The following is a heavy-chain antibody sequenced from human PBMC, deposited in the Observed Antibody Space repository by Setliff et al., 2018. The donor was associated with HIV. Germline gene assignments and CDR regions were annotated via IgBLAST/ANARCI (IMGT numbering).Heavy chain of an antibody. CDR3: ARGTRYNGDGNPNWFDP. CDR1: GASTSSNTYS. J-gene: IGHJ5*02. D-gene: IGHD1-1*01. Sequence: ETLSLTCTVSGASTSSNTYSWVWIRQPPGKGLEWIGSIYYSGSTYYNPSLKSRVTISGDTSKNQFSPELTSVTAADTAVYYCARGTRYNGDGNPNWFDPWGQGTLVTVSS. V-gene: IGHV4-39*07. CDR2: IYYSGST.